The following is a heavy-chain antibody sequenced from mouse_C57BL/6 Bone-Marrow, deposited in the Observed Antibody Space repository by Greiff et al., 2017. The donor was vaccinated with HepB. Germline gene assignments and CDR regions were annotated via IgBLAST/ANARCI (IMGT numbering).Heavy chain of an antibody. CDR2: ISYDGSN. J-gene: IGHJ1*03. CDR1: GYSITSGYY. V-gene: IGHV3-6*01. D-gene: IGHD1-1*01. Sequence: EVKLMESGPGLVKPSQSLSLTCSVTGYSITSGYYWNWIRQFPGNKLEWMGYISYDGSNNYNPSLKNRISITRDTSKNQFFLKLNSVTTEDTATYYCARDRGDYGSSYRYFDVWGTGTTVTVSS. CDR3: ARDRGDYGSSYRYFDV.